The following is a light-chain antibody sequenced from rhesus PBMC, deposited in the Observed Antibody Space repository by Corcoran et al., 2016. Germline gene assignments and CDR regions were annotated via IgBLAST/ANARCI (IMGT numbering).Light chain of an antibody. CDR2: QAS. Sequence: DIQMTQSPSSLSASVGDRVTITCRASENVNNYLNWYQQKPGKAPKLLIYQASTLQRGVPSRFSGSGSGTDYTFTISSLQPEDVATYYCQHGFGTPWTFGQGTKVEIK. J-gene: IGKJ1*01. CDR1: ENVNNY. V-gene: IGKV1-74*01. CDR3: QHGFGTPWT.